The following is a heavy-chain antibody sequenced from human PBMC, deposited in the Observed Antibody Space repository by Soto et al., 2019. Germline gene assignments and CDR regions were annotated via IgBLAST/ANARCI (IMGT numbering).Heavy chain of an antibody. V-gene: IGHV1-3*01. CDR3: ARESGRSGGSPTFNFDY. Sequence: GASVKVSCKASGYTFTSYAMHWVRQAPGQRLEWMGWINAGNGNTKYSQKFQGRVTITRDTSASTAYMELSSLRSEDTAVYYCARESGRSGGSPTFNFDYWGQGTLVTVSS. CDR1: GYTFTSYA. CDR2: INAGNGNT. D-gene: IGHD5-12*01. J-gene: IGHJ4*02.